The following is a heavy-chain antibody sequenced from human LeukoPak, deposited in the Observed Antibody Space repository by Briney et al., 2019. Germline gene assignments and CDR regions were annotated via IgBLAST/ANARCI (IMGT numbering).Heavy chain of an antibody. CDR3: ARGLDNYGYKFDY. J-gene: IGHJ4*02. D-gene: IGHD5-18*01. V-gene: IGHV3-21*06. CDR2: ISSSSSYI. Sequence: PGGSLRLSCAASGFTFSSYAMSWVRQAPGKGLEWVSSISSSSSYIYYADSVKGRFTISRDNAENSLYLQMNSLRAEDTAVYYCARGLDNYGYKFDYWGQGTLVTVSS. CDR1: GFTFSSYA.